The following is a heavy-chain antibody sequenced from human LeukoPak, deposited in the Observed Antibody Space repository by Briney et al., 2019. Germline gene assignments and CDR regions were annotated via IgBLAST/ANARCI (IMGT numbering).Heavy chain of an antibody. CDR1: GFTVSSNY. CDR2: IYSGGST. Sequence: PGGSLRLSCAASGFTVSSNYMSWVRQAPGKGLEWVSVIYSGGSTYYADSVKGRFTISRDNSKNTLYLQMNSLRAEDTAVYYCAKDLYGGNRYFALWGRGTLVTVSS. D-gene: IGHD4-23*01. V-gene: IGHV3-66*01. J-gene: IGHJ2*01. CDR3: AKDLYGGNRYFAL.